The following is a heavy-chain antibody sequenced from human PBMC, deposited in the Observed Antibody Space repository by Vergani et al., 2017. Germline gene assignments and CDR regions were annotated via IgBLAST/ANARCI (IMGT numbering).Heavy chain of an antibody. CDR3: FYDFWAGYDAGDV. J-gene: IGHJ6*04. Sequence: EVHLVESGGGLVQPGEPLKLSCATSGPTFSDSAIHWVRQTSGKGLEWIGRIRDKAYNYATVYAVSVKGRFTISRDDSKKTAYLQMNGLTTEDTAVYYCFYDFWAGYDAGDVWGKGTTVTVSS. CDR1: GPTFSDSA. V-gene: IGHV3-73*02. D-gene: IGHD3/OR15-3a*01. CDR2: IRDKAYNYAT.